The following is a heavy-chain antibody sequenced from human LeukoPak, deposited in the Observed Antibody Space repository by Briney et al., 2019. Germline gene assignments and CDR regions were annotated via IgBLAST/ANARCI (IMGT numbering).Heavy chain of an antibody. CDR2: ISYDGSNK. Sequence: GGSLRLSCVASGFTFSNYVMHWVRQAPGKGLEWVAVISYDGSNKYFADSVRGRFTISRDNSKNTLYLQMNSLRAEDTAVYYCAKDRLDAIDYWGQGTLVTVSS. CDR3: AKDRLDAIDY. D-gene: IGHD6-19*01. CDR1: GFTFSNYV. V-gene: IGHV3-30*18. J-gene: IGHJ4*02.